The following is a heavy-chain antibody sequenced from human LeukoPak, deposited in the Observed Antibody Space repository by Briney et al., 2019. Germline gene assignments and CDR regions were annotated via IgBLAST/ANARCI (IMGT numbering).Heavy chain of an antibody. CDR3: ASVGATTGNDY. CDR1: GISLSNYA. Sequence: GGSLRLSCVVSGISLSNYAMTWVRQAPGKGLEWVSSISSSSSYIYYADSVKGRFTISRDNAKNSLYLQMNSLRAEDTAVYYCASVGATTGNDYWGQGTLVTVSS. D-gene: IGHD1-26*01. J-gene: IGHJ4*02. V-gene: IGHV3-21*01. CDR2: ISSSSSYI.